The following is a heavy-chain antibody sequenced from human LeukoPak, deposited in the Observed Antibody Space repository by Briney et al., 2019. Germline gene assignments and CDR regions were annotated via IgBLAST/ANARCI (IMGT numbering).Heavy chain of an antibody. CDR1: GGSISSSSYY. CDR3: ARESPDPLQNVPFDP. Sequence: PSETLSLTCTVSGGSISSSSYYWGWIRQPPGKGLEWIGSIYYSGSTYYNPSLKSRVTISVDTSKNQFSLKLSSVTAADTAVYYCARESPDPLQNVPFDPWGQGTLVTVSS. J-gene: IGHJ5*02. CDR2: IYYSGST. V-gene: IGHV4-39*07. D-gene: IGHD1-1*01.